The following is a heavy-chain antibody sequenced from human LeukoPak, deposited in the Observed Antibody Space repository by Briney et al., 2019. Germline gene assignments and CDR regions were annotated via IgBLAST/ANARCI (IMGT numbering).Heavy chain of an antibody. D-gene: IGHD6-13*01. CDR3: ARTRPKYSSSWYADYFDY. Sequence: SETLSLTCTVSGGSVSSNNDYWSWIRQSPGKGLEWIGYIYYSGTTNYNPSLKSRVTISVDTSENQFSLKLSSVTVADTAVYFCARTRPKYSSSWYADYFDYWGQGTLVTVSS. CDR1: GGSVSSNNDY. J-gene: IGHJ4*02. CDR2: IYYSGTT. V-gene: IGHV4-61*01.